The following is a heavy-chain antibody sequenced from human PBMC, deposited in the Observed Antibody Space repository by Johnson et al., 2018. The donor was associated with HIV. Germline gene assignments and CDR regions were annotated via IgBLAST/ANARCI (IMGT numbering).Heavy chain of an antibody. CDR2: ISYDGRNK. D-gene: IGHD1-14*01. Sequence: QLVEPGGGVAQPGGSPRLSSPASAFTFSSHAMHWVRPAPAQGLAWAAVISYDGRNKYYADSVTGRFTISRDNSKTTLYLQMNSLRAEDTAVYYCAKIRTSGTGDAFDIWGQGTMVTVSS. CDR1: AFTFSSHA. J-gene: IGHJ3*02. V-gene: IGHV3-30*04. CDR3: AKIRTSGTGDAFDI.